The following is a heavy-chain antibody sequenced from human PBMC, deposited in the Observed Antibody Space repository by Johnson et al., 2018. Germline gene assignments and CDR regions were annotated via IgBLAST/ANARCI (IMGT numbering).Heavy chain of an antibody. Sequence: QVQLVQSGAEVKKPGSSVKVSCRASGGTFNSSAFSWVRQAPGLGLVWMGGIIPIFGSTNYAPKFQGRVTITAAESTSTAYMELGSLGSEDTAVYYCSTSTDIPPRSGIEGWGQGTTVTVSS. CDR3: STSTDIPPRSGIEG. V-gene: IGHV1-69*01. CDR1: GGTFNSSA. CDR2: IIPIFGST. J-gene: IGHJ6*02. D-gene: IGHD1-14*01.